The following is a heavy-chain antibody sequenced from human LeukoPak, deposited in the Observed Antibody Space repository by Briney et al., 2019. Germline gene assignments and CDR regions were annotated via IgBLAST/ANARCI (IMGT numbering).Heavy chain of an antibody. V-gene: IGHV3-NL1*01. CDR3: AKDLGGSTDY. CDR1: GFTFSDYG. Sequence: GGSLRLSCAASGFTFSDYGMHWVRQAPGKGLEWVSLIRGSTYYADSVKGRFTISRDNSQNMLYLQMNSLRAEDTALYYCAKDLGGSTDYWGQGTLVTVSS. CDR2: IRGST. D-gene: IGHD5-12*01. J-gene: IGHJ4*02.